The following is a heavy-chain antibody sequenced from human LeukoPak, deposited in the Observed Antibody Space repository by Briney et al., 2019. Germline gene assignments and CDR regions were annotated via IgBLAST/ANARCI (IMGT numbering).Heavy chain of an antibody. D-gene: IGHD2-8*01. Sequence: ASVKVSCKASGYTFTGYYMHWVRQAPGQGLEWMGWINPNSGGTNYAQKFQGRVTMTRDTSKNQFSLKLSSVTAADTAVYYCARGTKHIVLMVYATRRDAFDIWGQGTMVTVSS. J-gene: IGHJ3*02. CDR2: INPNSGGT. CDR1: GYTFTGYY. V-gene: IGHV1-2*02. CDR3: ARGTKHIVLMVYATRRDAFDI.